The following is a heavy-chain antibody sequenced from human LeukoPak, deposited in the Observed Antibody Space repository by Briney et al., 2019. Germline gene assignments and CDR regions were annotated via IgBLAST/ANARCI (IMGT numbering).Heavy chain of an antibody. J-gene: IGHJ4*02. CDR2: IYYSGST. D-gene: IGHD2-2*01. Sequence: SETLSLTCTVSGGSISSYYWSWIRQPPGKGLEWIGYIYYSGSTNYNPSLKSRVTISVDTSKNQFSLKLSSVTAADAAVYYCARGSSTSCWAFGYWGQGTLVTVSS. CDR3: ARGSSTSCWAFGY. CDR1: GGSISSYY. V-gene: IGHV4-59*01.